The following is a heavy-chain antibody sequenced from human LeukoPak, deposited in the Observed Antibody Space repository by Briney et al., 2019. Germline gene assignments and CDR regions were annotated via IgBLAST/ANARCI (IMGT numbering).Heavy chain of an antibody. CDR1: GFTYGTYA. CDR2: ISDNGAAT. D-gene: IGHD2-21*01. J-gene: IGHJ4*02. CDR3: VRDNPRCCGVIPANIDDY. V-gene: IGHV3-23*01. Sequence: GGSLRLSCAASGFTYGTYAVSWVRQAPGKGLDWVSAISDNGAATYYADSVRGRFTVSRDNSINTVYLQMNSLRAEDTAVYYCVRDNPRCCGVIPANIDDYWGQGTLVTVSS.